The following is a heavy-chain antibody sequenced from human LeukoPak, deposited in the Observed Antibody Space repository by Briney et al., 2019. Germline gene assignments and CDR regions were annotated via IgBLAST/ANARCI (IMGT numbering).Heavy chain of an antibody. V-gene: IGHV1-18*01. CDR1: GYTFTSYG. J-gene: IGHJ4*02. CDR3: ARDRSNDYYDSSGYYPPDY. CDR2: ISAYNGNT. D-gene: IGHD3-22*01. Sequence: ASVKVSCKASGYTFTSYGISWVRQAPGQGLEWMGWISAYNGNTNYAQKLQGRVTMTTDTSTNTAYMELRSLRSDDTAVYYCARDRSNDYYDSSGYYPPDYWGQGTLVTVSS.